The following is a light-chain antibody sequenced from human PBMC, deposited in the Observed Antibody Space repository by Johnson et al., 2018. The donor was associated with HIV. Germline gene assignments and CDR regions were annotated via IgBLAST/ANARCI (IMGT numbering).Light chain of an antibody. CDR1: SSNIGNNY. J-gene: IGLJ1*01. CDR3: GTWDSSLSAPLYV. CDR2: DNN. Sequence: QSVLTQPPSVSAAPGQKVTISCSGSSSNIGNNYVSWYQQLPGTAPKLLIYDNNKRPSGIPDRFSGSKSGTSATLGITGLQTGEEADYYCGTWDSSLSAPLYVFGTGTKVTVL. V-gene: IGLV1-51*01.